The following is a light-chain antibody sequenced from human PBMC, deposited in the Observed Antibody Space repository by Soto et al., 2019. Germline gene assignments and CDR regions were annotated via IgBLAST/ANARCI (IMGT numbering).Light chain of an antibody. Sequence: DIQMTQSPSSLSASVGDRVTITCRASQSISSYLNWYQQKPGKAPKLLIYAASSLQSGVTSRFSGSGSGTDFTLTISSLQPEDFATYYCQQSYSTPMWTFGQGTKLEIK. CDR2: AAS. CDR1: QSISSY. J-gene: IGKJ2*02. CDR3: QQSYSTPMWT. V-gene: IGKV1-39*01.